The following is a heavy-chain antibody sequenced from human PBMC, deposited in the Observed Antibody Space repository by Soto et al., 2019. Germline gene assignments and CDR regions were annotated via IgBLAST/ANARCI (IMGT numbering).Heavy chain of an antibody. CDR1: GYTFTSYA. J-gene: IGHJ4*02. V-gene: IGHV1-3*01. CDR3: ARMGGGSYWSFDY. Sequence: GASVKVSCKASGYTFTSYAMHWVRQAPGQRLEWMGWINAGNGNTKYSQKFQGRVTITRDTSASTAYMELSSLRSEDTAVYYCARMGGGSYWSFDYWGQGTLVTVSS. D-gene: IGHD1-26*01. CDR2: INAGNGNT.